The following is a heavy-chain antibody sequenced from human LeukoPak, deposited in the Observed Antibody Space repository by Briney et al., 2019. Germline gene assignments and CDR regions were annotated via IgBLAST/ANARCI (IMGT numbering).Heavy chain of an antibody. CDR3: ARSSHDFLEWAPVIDI. D-gene: IGHD3-3*01. Sequence: PSETLSLTCAVSGGSISSSNWWSWVRQPPGKGLEWIGRIYTSGSTNYNPSLKSRVTMSVDTSKNQFSLKLSSVTAADTAVYYCARSSHDFLEWAPVIDIWGQGTMVTVSS. J-gene: IGHJ3*02. CDR1: GGSISSSNW. CDR2: IYTSGST. V-gene: IGHV4-4*02.